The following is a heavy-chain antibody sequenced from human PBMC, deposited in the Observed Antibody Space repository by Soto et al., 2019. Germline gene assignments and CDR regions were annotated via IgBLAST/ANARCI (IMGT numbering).Heavy chain of an antibody. J-gene: IGHJ3*02. CDR1: GYTLTELS. CDR3: ATGAKIHYYDSSGYPDAFDI. D-gene: IGHD3-22*01. Sequence: ASVNVSCKVSGYTLTELSMHWVRQAPGKGLEWMGGFDPEDGETIYAQKFQGRVTMTEDTSTDTAYMELSSLRSEDTAVYYCATGAKIHYYDSSGYPDAFDIWGQGTMVTVSS. CDR2: FDPEDGET. V-gene: IGHV1-24*01.